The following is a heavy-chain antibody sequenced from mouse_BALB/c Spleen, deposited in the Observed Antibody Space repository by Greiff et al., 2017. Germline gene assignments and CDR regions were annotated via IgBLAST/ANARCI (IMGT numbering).Heavy chain of an antibody. CDR2: IDPENGDT. CDR1: GFNIKDYY. Sequence: DVKLVESGAELVRSGASVKLSCTASGFNIKDYYMHWVKQRPEQGLEWIGWIDPENGDTEYAPKFQGKATMTADTSSNTAYLQLSSLTSEDTAVYYCNAGSTMITSIAYWGQGTLVTVSA. J-gene: IGHJ3*01. CDR3: NAGSTMITSIAY. V-gene: IGHV14-4*02. D-gene: IGHD2-4*01.